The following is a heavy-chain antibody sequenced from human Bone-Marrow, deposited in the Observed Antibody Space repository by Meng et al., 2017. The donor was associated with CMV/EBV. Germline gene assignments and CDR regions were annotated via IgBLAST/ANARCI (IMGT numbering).Heavy chain of an antibody. V-gene: IGHV4-39*07. CDR2: IYYSGST. J-gene: IGHJ5*02. CDR3: ARDLREQLVSNWFDP. D-gene: IGHD6-13*01. CDR1: GGSISSSSYY. Sequence: SETLSLTCTVSGGSISSSSYYWGWIRQPPGKGLEWIGSIYYSGSTYYNPSLKSRVTISVDTSKNQFSLKLSSVTAADTAVYYCARDLREQLVSNWFDPWGQGTLVTVYS.